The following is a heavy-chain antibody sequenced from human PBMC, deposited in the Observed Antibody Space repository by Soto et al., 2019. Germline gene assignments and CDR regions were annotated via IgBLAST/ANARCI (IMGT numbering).Heavy chain of an antibody. J-gene: IGHJ5*02. CDR3: AKDHPVTYYDILTGYPDP. Sequence: PGGSLRLSCAASGFTFSSYAMSWVRQAPGKGLEWVSAISGGGGSTYYADSVKGRFTISRDNSKNTLYLQMNSLRAEDTAVYYCAKDHPVTYYDILTGYPDPWGQGTLVTVSS. CDR1: GFTFSSYA. CDR2: ISGGGGST. D-gene: IGHD3-9*01. V-gene: IGHV3-23*01.